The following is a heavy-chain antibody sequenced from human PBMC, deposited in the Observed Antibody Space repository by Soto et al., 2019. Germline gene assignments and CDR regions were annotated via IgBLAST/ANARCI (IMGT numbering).Heavy chain of an antibody. V-gene: IGHV3-48*02. CDR1: GFTFSPYS. CDR3: ARDRSTIYGVVTPIDY. D-gene: IGHD3-3*01. J-gene: IGHJ4*02. Sequence: GGSLRLSCAVSGFTFSPYSMNWVRQAPGKGLGWISYISSGGDTIYYADSVRGRFTVSRDNTKNSLYLQMDSLRDEDTAVYYCARDRSTIYGVVTPIDYWGQGTLVTVSS. CDR2: ISSGGDTI.